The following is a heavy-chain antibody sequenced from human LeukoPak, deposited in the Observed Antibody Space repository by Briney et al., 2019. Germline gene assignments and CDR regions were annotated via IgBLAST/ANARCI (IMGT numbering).Heavy chain of an antibody. D-gene: IGHD3-10*01. J-gene: IGHJ4*02. Sequence: KPGGSLRLSCAASGFTFSSYSMSWVRQAPGKGLEWIGRIKSKTDGETTNYAGPVRGRFTISRDDSKSAVYLQMNSLKIEDTAVYYCTTDLGTYYHGSQRLIPIDYWGQGTLVTVSS. CDR2: IKSKTDGETT. V-gene: IGHV3-15*01. CDR1: GFTFSSYS. CDR3: TTDLGTYYHGSQRLIPIDY.